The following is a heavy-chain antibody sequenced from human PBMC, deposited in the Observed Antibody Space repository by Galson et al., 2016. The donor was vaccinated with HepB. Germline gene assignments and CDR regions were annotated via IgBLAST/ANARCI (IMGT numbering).Heavy chain of an antibody. D-gene: IGHD2-2*01. CDR3: ARWAADCFSTTCYAPLDF. Sequence: SVKVSCKASGGTFSNYVFSWVRQAPGQGVEYMGGIIPTFGTINYAQKFQGRVTISADESTSTINMEMSSLRSEDTAVYYCARWAADCFSTTCYAPLDFWGQGTLVTVS. V-gene: IGHV1-69*13. J-gene: IGHJ4*02. CDR1: GGTFSNYV. CDR2: IIPTFGTI.